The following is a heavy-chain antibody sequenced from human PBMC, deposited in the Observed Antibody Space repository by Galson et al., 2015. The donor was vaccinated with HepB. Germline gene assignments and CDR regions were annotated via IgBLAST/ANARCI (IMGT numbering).Heavy chain of an antibody. D-gene: IGHD6-19*01. CDR3: ARGPVAEPFDY. CDR1: GYTLTELS. J-gene: IGHJ4*02. V-gene: IGHV1-24*01. Sequence: SVKVSCKVSGYTLTELSMHWVRQAPGKGLEWMGGFDPEDGETIYAQKFQGRVTITRDTSASTAYMELSSLRSEDTAVYYCARGPVAEPFDYWGQGTLVTVSS. CDR2: FDPEDGET.